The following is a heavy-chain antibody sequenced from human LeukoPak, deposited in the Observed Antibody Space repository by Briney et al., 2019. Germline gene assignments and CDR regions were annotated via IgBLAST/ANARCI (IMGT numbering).Heavy chain of an antibody. CDR1: GGSISSSSYY. Sequence: PSETLSLTCTVSGGSISSSSYYWGWIRQPPGKGLEWIGSIYYSGSTYYNPSLKSRVTISVDTSKNQFSLKLSSVTAADTAVYYCARVGYSSGWYAYYYYYMDVWGKGTTVTVSS. J-gene: IGHJ6*03. D-gene: IGHD6-19*01. CDR2: IYYSGST. V-gene: IGHV4-39*07. CDR3: ARVGYSSGWYAYYYYYMDV.